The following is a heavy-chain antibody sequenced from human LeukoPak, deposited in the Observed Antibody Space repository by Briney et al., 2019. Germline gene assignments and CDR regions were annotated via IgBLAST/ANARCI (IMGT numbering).Heavy chain of an antibody. CDR2: ISSSGSTI. CDR3: ARDRSGAGTRIYDAFDI. V-gene: IGHV3-48*03. J-gene: IGHJ3*02. D-gene: IGHD6-19*01. CDR1: GFTFSSYE. Sequence: GGSLRLSCAASGFTFSSYEMNWVRQAPGKGLEWVSYISSSGSTIYYADSVKGRFTISRDNSKNTLYLQMNSLRAEDTAVYYCARDRSGAGTRIYDAFDIWGQGTMVTVSS.